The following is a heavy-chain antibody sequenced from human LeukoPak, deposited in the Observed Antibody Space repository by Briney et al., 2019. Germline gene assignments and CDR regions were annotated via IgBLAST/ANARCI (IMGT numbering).Heavy chain of an antibody. CDR1: GGSISSYY. CDR2: IYYSGST. J-gene: IGHJ4*02. CDR3: ARGDYDILTGYYKASYFDY. Sequence: SETLSLTCTVSGGSISSYYWSWIRQPPGKGLEWIGYIYYSGSTNYNPSLKSRVTISVDTSKNQFSLKLSSVTAADTAVYYCARGDYDILTGYYKASYFDYWGQGTLVTVSS. V-gene: IGHV4-59*01. D-gene: IGHD3-9*01.